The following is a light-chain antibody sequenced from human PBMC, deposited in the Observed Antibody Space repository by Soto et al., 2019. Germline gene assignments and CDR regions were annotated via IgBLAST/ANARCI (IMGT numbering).Light chain of an antibody. J-gene: IGLJ7*01. CDR1: LSNIGSNG. CDR2: SNK. CDR3: AAWDDSLNGPV. V-gene: IGLV1-44*01. Sequence: QSVLTQPPSASGTPGQRVTISCSGSLSNIGSNGVNWYQQFPGTAPKLVIYSNKQRPSGVPDRFSGSKSGSSASLAISGLLSEDEADYYCAAWDDSLNGPVFGGGTQLTVL.